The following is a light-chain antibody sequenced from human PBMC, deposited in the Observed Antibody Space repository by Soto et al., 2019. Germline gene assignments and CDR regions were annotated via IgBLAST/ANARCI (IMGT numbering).Light chain of an antibody. CDR1: QSVSSSA. CDR3: QYYGTSPQT. J-gene: IGKJ1*01. Sequence: EMVLTQSPGTLSLSPGXRATLSCRASQSVSSSALAWYQQKPGQAPRRLIYGASSRATGIPDRFSGSGSGTGFTLTISRLEPEDFAVYYCQYYGTSPQTFGQGTKV. V-gene: IGKV3-20*01. CDR2: GAS.